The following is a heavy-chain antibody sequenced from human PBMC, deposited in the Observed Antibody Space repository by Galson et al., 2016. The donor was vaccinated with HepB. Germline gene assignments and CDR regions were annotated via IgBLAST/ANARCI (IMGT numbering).Heavy chain of an antibody. Sequence: PALVKPTQTLTLTCNVSGFSLSNGRMGVNWIRQPPGKALEWLAHIFSNYEKSYSISLINMLSISKDSSKSQVVLTMTNMEPVDTGTYYCATSATGDFQFSDSDYWGQGTLVTVSS. CDR2: IFSNYEK. V-gene: IGHV2-26*01. J-gene: IGHJ4*02. CDR1: GFSLSNGRMG. D-gene: IGHD4-17*01. CDR3: ATSATGDFQFSDSDY.